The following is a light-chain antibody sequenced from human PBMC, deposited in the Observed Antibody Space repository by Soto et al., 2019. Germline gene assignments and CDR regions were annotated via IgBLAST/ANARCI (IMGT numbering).Light chain of an antibody. CDR2: KAS. CDR1: QSIITS. V-gene: IGKV1-5*03. CDR3: QQYNSYSRT. Sequence: DIQMTHSPSTLSASVGDRFTITCRASQSIITSLAWYQQKPGKAPKLLIYKASSLQSGVPSRFSGSGSGTEFTLTISSLQPDDFATYYCQQYNSYSRTFGQGTKVDIK. J-gene: IGKJ1*01.